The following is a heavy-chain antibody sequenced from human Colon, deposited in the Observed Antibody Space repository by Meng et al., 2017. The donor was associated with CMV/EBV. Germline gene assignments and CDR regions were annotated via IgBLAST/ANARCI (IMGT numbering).Heavy chain of an antibody. CDR1: GFTFSAFA. CDR3: AKDQVRNSGSYHFNWFDP. Sequence: GGSLRLSCAASGFTFSAFAMGWVRQAPGKGLEWVSALSGGGGTTYYADSVKGRFTISRDNSKNTLYLQMNSLRAEDTAVYYCAKDQVRNSGSYHFNWFDPWGQGTLVTVSS. V-gene: IGHV3-23*01. J-gene: IGHJ5*02. D-gene: IGHD3-10*01. CDR2: LSGGGGTT.